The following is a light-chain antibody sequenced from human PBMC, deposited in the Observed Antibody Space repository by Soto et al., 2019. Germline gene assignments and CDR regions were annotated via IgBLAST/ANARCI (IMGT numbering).Light chain of an antibody. V-gene: IGKV3-15*01. CDR2: DAS. CDR3: QQNKDWPGT. CDR1: QSVSSY. J-gene: IGKJ1*01. Sequence: EIVMTQSPSTLSVSPLERFTLSCRASQSVSSYLAWYQQKPGQAPRLLIYDASTRATGIAVRFSGSGSGTEFTLTISSLQSEDFGVYYCQQNKDWPGTFGQGTKVDIK.